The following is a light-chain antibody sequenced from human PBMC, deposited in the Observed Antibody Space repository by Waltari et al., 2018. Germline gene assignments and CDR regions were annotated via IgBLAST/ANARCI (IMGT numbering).Light chain of an antibody. Sequence: QSALTQPPSASGSPGQSVTIPCTGTNSDVGGYTYVSWYQQHPGKAPKLMIYEVSKRPSGVPDRFSGSKSGNTASLTVSGLQAEDEADYYCSSYAGSNNLVFGGGTKLTVL. J-gene: IGLJ2*01. CDR3: SSYAGSNNLV. CDR2: EVS. V-gene: IGLV2-8*01. CDR1: NSDVGGYTY.